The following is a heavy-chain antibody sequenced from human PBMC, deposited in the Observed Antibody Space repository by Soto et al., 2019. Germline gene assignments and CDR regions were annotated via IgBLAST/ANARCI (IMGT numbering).Heavy chain of an antibody. D-gene: IGHD3-10*01. CDR2: IMPTVDSA. CDR3: AVAAVREIMAQESSGMAV. V-gene: IGHV1-69*01. CDR1: GGTLSEYA. Sequence: QVQLVQSGAEVKTPGSSVKVSCKASGGTLSEYAISWVRQAPGQGLEWMGGIMPTVDSANYAQNFQGRLTISADESTSTANLEVSSLRSDDTAVYYCAVAAVREIMAQESSGMAVWGQGTTVIVSS. J-gene: IGHJ6*02.